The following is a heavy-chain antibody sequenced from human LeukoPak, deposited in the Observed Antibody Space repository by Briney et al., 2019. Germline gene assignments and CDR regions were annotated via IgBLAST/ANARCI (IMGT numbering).Heavy chain of an antibody. CDR3: ATVYSSGWYSAFAI. D-gene: IGHD6-19*01. CDR1: GYTLTELS. J-gene: IGHJ3*02. Sequence: ASVKVSCKVSGYTLTELSMHWVRQAPGKGLEWMGGFDPEDGETIYAQKFQGRVTMTEDTSTDTAYMELSSLRSEDTAVYYCATVYSSGWYSAFAIWGQGTMVTVSS. CDR2: FDPEDGET. V-gene: IGHV1-24*01.